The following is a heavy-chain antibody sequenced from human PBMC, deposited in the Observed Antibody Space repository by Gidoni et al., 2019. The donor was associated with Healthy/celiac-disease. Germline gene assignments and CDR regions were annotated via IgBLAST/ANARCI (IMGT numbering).Heavy chain of an antibody. CDR3: AHRPRQYYDLWSGYFDY. CDR1: GLSPSTSGVG. D-gene: IGHD3-3*01. J-gene: IGHJ4*02. Sequence: QITLKESGPTLVKPTQTLTLTCTFSGLSPSTSGVGGGWIRQPPGKALEWLALIYWDDDKRYSPSLKSRLTITKDTSKNQVVLTMTNMDPVDTATYYCAHRPRQYYDLWSGYFDYWGQGTLVTVSS. CDR2: IYWDDDK. V-gene: IGHV2-5*02.